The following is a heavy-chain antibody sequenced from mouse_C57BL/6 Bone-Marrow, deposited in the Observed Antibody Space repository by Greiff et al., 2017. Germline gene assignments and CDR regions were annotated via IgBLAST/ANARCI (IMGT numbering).Heavy chain of an antibody. CDR2: INPNNGGT. CDR3: ARSLPIYYRDD. CDR1: GYTFTDYY. Sequence: VQLQQSGPELVKPGASVKISCKASGYTFTDYYMNWVKQSHGKSLEWLGDINPNNGGTSYNQKYKGKATLTVDKSSSTAYMELRSLTSEDSAVYYCARSLPIYYRDDWGQGTTLTVSS. J-gene: IGHJ2*01. V-gene: IGHV1-26*01.